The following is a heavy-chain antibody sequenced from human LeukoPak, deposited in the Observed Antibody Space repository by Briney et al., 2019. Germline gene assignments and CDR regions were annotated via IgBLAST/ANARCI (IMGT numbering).Heavy chain of an antibody. J-gene: IGHJ4*02. CDR1: GFTFSSYW. D-gene: IGHD2-15*01. V-gene: IGHV3-74*01. Sequence: GGSLRLSCATSGFTFSSYWMPWVRQAPGKGLVWISGINSDGSTTSFADSVKGRFTISRDNAKNTLYLQMNSLRAEDTAVYYCAKLSRVVVAAAFDYWGQGTLVTVSS. CDR3: AKLSRVVVAAAFDY. CDR2: INSDGSTT.